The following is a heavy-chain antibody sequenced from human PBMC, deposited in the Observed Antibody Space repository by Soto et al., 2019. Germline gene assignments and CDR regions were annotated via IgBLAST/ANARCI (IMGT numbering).Heavy chain of an antibody. CDR2: INHSGST. D-gene: IGHD2-8*02. CDR1: GGSFSGYY. J-gene: IGHJ4*02. CDR3: ARDKITGLFDY. Sequence: QVQLQQWGAGLLKPSETLSLTCAVYGGSFSGYYWTWIRQPPGTGLEWIGEINHSGSTNYNPSLTSRATISVDTSKHQFSLKLNSVTDADTAVYYCARDKITGLFDYWGQGTLVTVSS. V-gene: IGHV4-34*01.